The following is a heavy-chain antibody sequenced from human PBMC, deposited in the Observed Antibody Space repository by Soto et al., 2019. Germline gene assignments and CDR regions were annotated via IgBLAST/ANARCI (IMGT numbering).Heavy chain of an antibody. V-gene: IGHV4-61*01. CDR2: IYYSGST. CDR1: GGSVSSGSYY. D-gene: IGHD6-6*01. Sequence: SETLSLTCTVSGGSVSSGSYYWSWIRQPPGKGLEWIGYIYYSGSTNYNPSLKSRVTISVDTSKNQLSLKLSSVSAADTAVYYCAREVLDSSSADYWGQGTLVTVSS. CDR3: AREVLDSSSADY. J-gene: IGHJ4*02.